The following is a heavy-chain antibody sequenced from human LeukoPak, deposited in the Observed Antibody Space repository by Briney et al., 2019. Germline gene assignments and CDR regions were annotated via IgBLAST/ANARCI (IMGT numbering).Heavy chain of an antibody. CDR3: AKDDAWLRFGE. CDR2: ISPSGDIT. D-gene: IGHD3-10*01. CDR1: GFSFSSYE. J-gene: IGHJ4*02. Sequence: GGSLRLSCAASGFSFSSYEMNWVRQAPGKGLEWVSGISPSGDITYYADSVKGRFTISRDNSKNTLYLEVISLTAEDTAVYYCAKDDAWLRFGEWSQGTLVTVSS. V-gene: IGHV3-23*01.